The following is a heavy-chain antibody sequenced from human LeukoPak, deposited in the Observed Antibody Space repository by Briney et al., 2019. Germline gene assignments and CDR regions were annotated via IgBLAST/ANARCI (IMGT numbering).Heavy chain of an antibody. CDR1: GFTFSSYG. Sequence: GGSLRLSCAASGFTFSSYGMHWVRQAPGKGLEWVAVIWYDGSNKYYADSVKGRFTISRDNSKNTLYLQMNSLRAEDTAVYYCARDKHYYDSSGSHYYYYYGMDVWGQGTTVTVSS. V-gene: IGHV3-33*01. CDR2: IWYDGSNK. CDR3: ARDKHYYDSSGSHYYYYYGMDV. D-gene: IGHD3-22*01. J-gene: IGHJ6*02.